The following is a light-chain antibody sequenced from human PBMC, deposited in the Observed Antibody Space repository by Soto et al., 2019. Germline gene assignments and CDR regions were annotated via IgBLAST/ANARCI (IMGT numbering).Light chain of an antibody. CDR2: LNSDGSH. J-gene: IGLJ3*02. V-gene: IGLV4-69*01. CDR3: QTWGTGTPWV. CDR1: SGHSNYA. Sequence: QLVLTQSPSASASLGASVKLTCTLSSGHSNYAIAWHQQQPEKGPRYLMKLNSDGSHSKGDGIPDRFSGSSSEAERYLTISSLQSEDEADYYCQTWGTGTPWVFGGGTKLTVL.